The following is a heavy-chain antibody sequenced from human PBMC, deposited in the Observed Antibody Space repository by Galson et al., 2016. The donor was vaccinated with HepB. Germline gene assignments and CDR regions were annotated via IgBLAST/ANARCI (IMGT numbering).Heavy chain of an antibody. D-gene: IGHD2-2*01. CDR3: AKCPPGTRGSLDS. Sequence: SLRLSCACSGFTFNSYAMNWVRQAPGKGLEWISLISDNGHSTYYADPVRGRSSIPRDNSKNTLYLQMNSLRADDTAVYYCAKCPPGTRGSLDSWGQGTLVTDSS. J-gene: IGHJ4*02. V-gene: IGHV3-23*01. CDR2: ISDNGHST. CDR1: GFTFNSYA.